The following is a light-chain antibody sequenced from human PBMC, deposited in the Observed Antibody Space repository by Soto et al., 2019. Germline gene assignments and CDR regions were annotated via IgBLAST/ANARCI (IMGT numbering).Light chain of an antibody. CDR3: AAWDDSLKV. J-gene: IGLJ1*01. CDR1: SSNIGSNT. Sequence: QXALTQPPSASGTPWQRVTISCSGSSSNIGSNTVNWYQQLPGTAPKLLIYSNNQRPSGVPDRFSGSKSGTSASLAISGLQSEDEADYYCAAWDDSLKVFGTGTKVTVL. V-gene: IGLV1-44*01. CDR2: SNN.